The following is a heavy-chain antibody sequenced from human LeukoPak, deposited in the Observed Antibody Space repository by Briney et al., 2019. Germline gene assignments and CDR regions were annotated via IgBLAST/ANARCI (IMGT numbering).Heavy chain of an antibody. Sequence: SQTLSLTCTVSGGSISSDDYYWSWIRQPPGKGLEWIGYIYYSGSTYYNSSLQSRVTISGNTSKNQFSLKLSSVTAADTAVYYCARGVSFYDNSGYYHWGQGTLVTVSS. V-gene: IGHV4-30-4*01. CDR2: IYYSGST. D-gene: IGHD3-22*01. CDR1: GGSISSDDYY. J-gene: IGHJ4*02. CDR3: ARGVSFYDNSGYYH.